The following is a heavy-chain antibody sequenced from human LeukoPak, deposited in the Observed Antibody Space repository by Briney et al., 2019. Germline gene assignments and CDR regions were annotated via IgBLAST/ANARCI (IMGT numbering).Heavy chain of an antibody. CDR3: AKGGLVHPLHI. D-gene: IGHD3/OR15-3a*01. J-gene: IGHJ3*02. CDR2: ISGSDGYT. V-gene: IGHV3-23*01. CDR1: GFTFSSYA. Sequence: PGGSLRLSCGASGFTFSSYAMSWVRQAPGKGLEWVSGISGSDGYTYYADSVKGRFTISRDNSKNTLSLQMNSLRAEDTAVYYCAKGGLVHPLHIWGQGTMVTVSS.